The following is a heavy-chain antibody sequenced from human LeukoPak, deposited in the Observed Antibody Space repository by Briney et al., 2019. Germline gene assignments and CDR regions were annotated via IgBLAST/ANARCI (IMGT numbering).Heavy chain of an antibody. D-gene: IGHD3-9*01. CDR3: AKDLTGSDAFDI. CDR2: ISYDGSNK. Sequence: GGSLRLSCAASGFTFSSYGMHWVRQAPGKGLEWVAVISYDGSNKYYADSVKGRFTISRDNSKNTLYLQMNSLRAEDTAVYYCAKDLTGSDAFDIWGQGTMVTVSS. CDR1: GFTFSSYG. J-gene: IGHJ3*02. V-gene: IGHV3-30*18.